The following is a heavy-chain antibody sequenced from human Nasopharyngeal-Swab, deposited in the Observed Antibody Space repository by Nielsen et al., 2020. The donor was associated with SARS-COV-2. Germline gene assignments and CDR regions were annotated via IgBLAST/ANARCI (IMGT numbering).Heavy chain of an antibody. CDR1: GFTFSDYY. Sequence: SLKIACAASGFTFSDYYMSWIRQAPGKGLEWVSYISSSSSYTNYADSVKGRFTISRDNAKNSLYLQMNSLRAEDTAVYYCARGGYSYGYHGMDVWGQGTTVTVSS. D-gene: IGHD5-18*01. CDR2: ISSSSSYT. J-gene: IGHJ6*02. CDR3: ARGGYSYGYHGMDV. V-gene: IGHV3-11*03.